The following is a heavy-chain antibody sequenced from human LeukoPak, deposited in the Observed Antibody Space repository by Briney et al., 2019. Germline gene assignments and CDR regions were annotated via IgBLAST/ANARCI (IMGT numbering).Heavy chain of an antibody. CDR3: AREPTSGREPTSGRPLDY. CDR2: IYSSGSN. D-gene: IGHD5-12*01. V-gene: IGHV4-4*07. CDR1: GGSISGYF. Sequence: SETLSLTCTVSGGSISGYFWSWIRQPAGKGLEWIGRIYSSGSNNYNPSLKSRVTMSLDTSKNHLTLNLSSVTAADTAVYYCAREPTSGREPTSGRPLDYWGQGTLVTVSS. J-gene: IGHJ4*02.